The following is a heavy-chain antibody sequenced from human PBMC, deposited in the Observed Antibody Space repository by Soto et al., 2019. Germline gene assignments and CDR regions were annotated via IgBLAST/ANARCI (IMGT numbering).Heavy chain of an antibody. CDR2: IYNSGTT. Sequence: SETLSLTCTVSGGSITRGGYYWSWIRQHPGKRLEWIGYIYNSGTTYYNPSLKSRVTISVDTSKNQFSLKLTSVTAADTAVYYCARDPAPWGQGTLVTVSS. V-gene: IGHV4-31*03. J-gene: IGHJ5*02. CDR1: GGSITRGGYY. CDR3: ARDPAP.